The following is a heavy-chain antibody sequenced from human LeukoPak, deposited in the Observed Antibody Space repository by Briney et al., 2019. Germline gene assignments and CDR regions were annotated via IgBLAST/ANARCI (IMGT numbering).Heavy chain of an antibody. CDR2: IHHSGNRFESGST. D-gene: IGHD6-25*01. CDR1: GHSIINTYY. Sequence: SETLPLTCTVSGHSIINTYYWGWIRQSPGKGLEWIGSIHHSGNRFESGSTHYNPSLRSRVTVSADTSKNQFSLTLRSVTAADTAVYFCARNASSGLFNDWGQGTLVTVSS. CDR3: ARNASSGLFND. J-gene: IGHJ1*01. V-gene: IGHV4-38-2*02.